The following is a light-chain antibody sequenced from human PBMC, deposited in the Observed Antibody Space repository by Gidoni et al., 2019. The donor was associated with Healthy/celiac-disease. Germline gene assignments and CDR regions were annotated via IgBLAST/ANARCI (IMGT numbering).Light chain of an antibody. J-gene: IGLJ1*01. CDR2: GKN. Sequence: SSELTQDPAVSVALGQTVRITCQGDSLRSYYASWYQQKPGQAPVLVISGKNTRPSGIPDRFSGSSSGNTASLTLTGAQAEDEADYYCNSRDSSGNHLRVFGTGTKVTVL. V-gene: IGLV3-19*01. CDR3: NSRDSSGNHLRV. CDR1: SLRSYY.